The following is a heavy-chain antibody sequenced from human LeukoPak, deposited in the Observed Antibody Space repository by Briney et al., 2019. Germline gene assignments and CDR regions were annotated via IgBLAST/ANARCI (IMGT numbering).Heavy chain of an antibody. V-gene: IGHV3-33*01. D-gene: IGHD6-19*01. J-gene: IGHJ4*02. Sequence: GGSLRLSCAASGFTFSSYGMHWVRQAPGKGLEWVAVIWYDGSNKYYADSVKGRFTFSRDNSKNTLYLQMNSLRAEDTAVYYCARIGYSSGWYNFDYWGQGTLVTVSS. CDR2: IWYDGSNK. CDR3: ARIGYSSGWYNFDY. CDR1: GFTFSSYG.